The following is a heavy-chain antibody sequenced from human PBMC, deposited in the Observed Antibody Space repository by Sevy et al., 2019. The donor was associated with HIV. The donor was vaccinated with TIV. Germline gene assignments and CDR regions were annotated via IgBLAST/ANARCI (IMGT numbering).Heavy chain of an antibody. Sequence: GGSLRLSCAASGFTFSSYAMHWVRQAPGKGLEWVAVISYDGSNKYYADSVKGRFTISRDNSKNTLYLQMNSLRAEDTAVYYCARELSSGWSTGVYYYGMDVWGQGITVTVSS. D-gene: IGHD6-19*01. J-gene: IGHJ6*02. CDR2: ISYDGSNK. V-gene: IGHV3-30-3*01. CDR1: GFTFSSYA. CDR3: ARELSSGWSTGVYYYGMDV.